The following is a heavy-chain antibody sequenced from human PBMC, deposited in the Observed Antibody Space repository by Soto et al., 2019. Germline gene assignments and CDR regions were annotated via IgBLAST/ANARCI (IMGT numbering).Heavy chain of an antibody. Sequence: QVQLQESGPGLVKPSETLSLTCTVSGASISNNYWSWIRQPPGKGLEWMGYIHHNVRTNYNPSLQSRVTISVDMSKNQFSLTLNSVTAADTAVYYCVREEIYSGWFDSWGQGALVSVSS. V-gene: IGHV4-59*01. CDR2: IHHNVRT. CDR1: GASISNNY. J-gene: IGHJ5*01. D-gene: IGHD2-15*01. CDR3: VREEIYSGWFDS.